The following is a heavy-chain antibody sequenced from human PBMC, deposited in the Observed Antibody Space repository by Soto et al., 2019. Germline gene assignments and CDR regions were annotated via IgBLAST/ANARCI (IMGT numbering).Heavy chain of an antibody. D-gene: IGHD4-17*01. V-gene: IGHV5-51*03. CDR2: IYPGDSRT. CDR1: GYSFTTYW. Sequence: EVQLVQSGAEVKKPGESLKISCKGSGYSFTTYWIAWVRQMPGKGLEWMGIIYPGDSRTTYSPSFQGQVIISPDKSICTAYLQWSSLKASDTAMYYCARDLAYGGNSETFDRWGQGTMVTVSS. J-gene: IGHJ3*02. CDR3: ARDLAYGGNSETFDR.